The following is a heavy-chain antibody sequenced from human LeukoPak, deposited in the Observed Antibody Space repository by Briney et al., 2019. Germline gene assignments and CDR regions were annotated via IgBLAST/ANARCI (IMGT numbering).Heavy chain of an antibody. V-gene: IGHV4-39*01. CDR3: ARINSSGWYPLVD. Sequence: SETLSLTCTVSGGSISSSSYCWGWIRQPPGKGLEWIGSIYYSGSTYYNPSLKSRVTISVDTSKNQFSLKLSSVTAADTAVYYCARINSSGWYPLVDWGQGTLVTVSS. D-gene: IGHD6-19*01. CDR2: IYYSGST. J-gene: IGHJ4*02. CDR1: GGSISSSSYC.